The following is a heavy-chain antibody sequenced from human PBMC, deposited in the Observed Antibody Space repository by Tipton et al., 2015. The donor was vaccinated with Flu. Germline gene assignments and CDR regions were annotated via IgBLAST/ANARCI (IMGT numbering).Heavy chain of an antibody. CDR2: ISSRGSAI. CDR1: GFTFGYYE. J-gene: IGHJ6*02. D-gene: IGHD3-22*01. Sequence: SLRLSCAASGFTFGYYEMNWVRQAPGEGLEWISYISSRGSAIHYADSVKGRFTISRDNAKNSLFLQMNSLRVEDTAVYYCARNNGPRTTQTFYHDSDGFYYYYYGLDVWGQGTTVTVS. CDR3: ARNNGPRTTQTFYHDSDGFYYYYYGLDV. V-gene: IGHV3-48*03.